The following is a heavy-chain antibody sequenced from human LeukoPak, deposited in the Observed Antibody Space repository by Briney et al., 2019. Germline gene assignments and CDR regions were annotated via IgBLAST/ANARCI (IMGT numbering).Heavy chain of an antibody. CDR2: IKQDGSEK. V-gene: IGHV3-7*03. Sequence: PGGFLRLSCAASGFIFSNYWMSWVRQVPGKGLEWVANIKQDGSEKYYVDSVKGRFTISRDNAKNSLYLQMNSLRAEDTAIYYCARDKIVGATNFDYWGQGTLVTVSS. CDR1: GFIFSNYW. CDR3: ARDKIVGATNFDY. D-gene: IGHD1-26*01. J-gene: IGHJ4*02.